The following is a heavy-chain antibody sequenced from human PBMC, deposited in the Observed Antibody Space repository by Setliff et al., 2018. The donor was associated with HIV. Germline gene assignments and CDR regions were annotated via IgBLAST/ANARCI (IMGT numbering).Heavy chain of an antibody. V-gene: IGHV1-18*01. J-gene: IGHJ3*02. CDR2: ISTYNGNT. D-gene: IGHD1-26*01. CDR1: GYNFTNYG. CDR3: ARGGVGLTGRAGSAGPRAFDI. Sequence: ASVKVSCKASGYNFTNYGINWVRQAPGQGLEWMGWISTYNGNTNYAQKFQGRVTMTTDTSTTTAYMELRSLISDDTAVYYCARGGVGLTGRAGSAGPRAFDIWGQGTMVTVSS.